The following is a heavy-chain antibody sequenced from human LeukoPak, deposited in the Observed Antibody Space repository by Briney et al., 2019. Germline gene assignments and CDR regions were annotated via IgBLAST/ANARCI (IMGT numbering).Heavy chain of an antibody. D-gene: IGHD3-22*01. V-gene: IGHV1-3*01. CDR3: ARGPGDSSGYYYDNFDY. CDR1: GYTFTSYA. CDR2: INAGNGNT. J-gene: IGHJ4*02. Sequence: ASVKVSCKASGYTFTSYAMHWVRQAPGQRLEWMGRINAGNGNTKYSQRFQGRVTITRDTSASTAYMELSSLRSEDTAVYYCARGPGDSSGYYYDNFDYWGQGTLVTVSS.